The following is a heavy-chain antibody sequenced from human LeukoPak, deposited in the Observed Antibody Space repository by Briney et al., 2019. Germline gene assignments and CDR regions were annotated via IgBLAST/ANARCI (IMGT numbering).Heavy chain of an antibody. V-gene: IGHV1-2*02. Sequence: ASVNVSCKASGYTFTAYYIHWVRQAPGQALECMICINPNSGGTNYAQRFQGRVTMTRDTSISTAYMELGSLRSGDTAVYYCARGSSSDWSVYDTFDIWGQGTMVTVSS. CDR1: GYTFTAYY. CDR3: ARGSSSDWSVYDTFDI. CDR2: INPNSGGT. D-gene: IGHD6-19*01. J-gene: IGHJ3*02.